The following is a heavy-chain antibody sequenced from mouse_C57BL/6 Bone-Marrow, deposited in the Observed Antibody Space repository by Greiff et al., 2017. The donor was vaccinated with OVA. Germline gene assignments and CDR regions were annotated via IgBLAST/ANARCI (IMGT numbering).Heavy chain of an antibody. CDR1: GFTFNTYA. J-gene: IGHJ4*01. CDR2: IRSKSSNYAT. D-gene: IGHD2-10*02. Sequence: EVMLVESGGGLVQPKGSLKLSCAASGFTFNTYAMHWVRQAPGKGLEWVARIRSKSSNYATYYDVSVKDRFTISRDDSQNMLYLQMNNLKTEDTSMYSCVREPSNLIRGAMDYWGQGTSVTVSS. V-gene: IGHV10-3*01. CDR3: VREPSNLIRGAMDY.